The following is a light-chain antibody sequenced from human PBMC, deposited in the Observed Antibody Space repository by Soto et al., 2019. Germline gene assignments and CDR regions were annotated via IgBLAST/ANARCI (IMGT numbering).Light chain of an antibody. J-gene: IGLJ1*01. V-gene: IGLV2-14*01. CDR3: ISYTGSSTPYV. CDR1: SSDVGVYNY. Sequence: QSVLTQPASVSGSPGQSITISCTGTSSDVGVYNYVSWYQQHPGKAPQLMIYGVTERPSGVSNRFSGSKSGTTASLTISGLQAEDEADYYCISYTGSSTPYVFGTGTKVTVL. CDR2: GVT.